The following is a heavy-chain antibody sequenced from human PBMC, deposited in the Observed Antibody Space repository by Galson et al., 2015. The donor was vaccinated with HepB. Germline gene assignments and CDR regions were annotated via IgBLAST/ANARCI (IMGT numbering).Heavy chain of an antibody. CDR3: ARGYCIGGSCYFSWFDP. D-gene: IGHD2-15*01. J-gene: IGHJ5*02. CDR1: GSTFTSYD. CDR2: MNPNSGNT. Sequence: SVTVSCKASGSTFTSYDINWVRQATGQGLEWMGWMNPNSGNTGYAQKFQGRVTMTRNTSISTAYMELSSLRSEDTAVYYCARGYCIGGSCYFSWFDPWGQGTLVTVSS. V-gene: IGHV1-8*01.